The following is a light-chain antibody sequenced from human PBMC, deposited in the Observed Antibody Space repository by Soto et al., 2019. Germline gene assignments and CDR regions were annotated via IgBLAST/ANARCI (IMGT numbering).Light chain of an antibody. Sequence: EILLTQSPATLSLSPGERATLSWRASQSIRNYLAWYKQKPGQAPRLLIYDASNMATGIPPRLSGSASGTDFILTISRIAPEDSGVYYCQQRNDWVTFGGGTKVDIK. CDR1: QSIRNY. J-gene: IGKJ4*01. V-gene: IGKV3-11*01. CDR3: QQRNDWVT. CDR2: DAS.